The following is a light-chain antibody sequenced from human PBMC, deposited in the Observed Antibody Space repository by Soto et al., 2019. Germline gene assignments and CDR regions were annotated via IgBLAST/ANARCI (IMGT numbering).Light chain of an antibody. CDR2: DTS. V-gene: IGKV1-33*01. J-gene: IGKJ4*01. Sequence: DVQMTQSPSSLSASVGDRVTITCQASHDIGTYLNWYQHKPGKAPKLLIFDTSHLATGVPAMFSGSGSDTYFTFTITHLQAEDFAAYYCQQFDSVPLTFGGGTHVEI. CDR3: QQFDSVPLT. CDR1: HDIGTY.